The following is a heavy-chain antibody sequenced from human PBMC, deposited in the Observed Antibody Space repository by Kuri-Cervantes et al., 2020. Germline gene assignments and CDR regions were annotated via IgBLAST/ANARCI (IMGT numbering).Heavy chain of an antibody. CDR2: ISGSGGST. V-gene: IGHV3-23*01. CDR3: AKDRTMLRDMDV. D-gene: IGHD3-10*01. Sequence: GESLKISCAASGFTFSSYAMSWVRQAPGKGLEWVSAISGSGGSTYYADPVKGRFTISRDNSKNTLYLQMNSLRAEDTAVYYCAKDRTMLRDMDVWGQGTTVTVSS. J-gene: IGHJ6*02. CDR1: GFTFSSYA.